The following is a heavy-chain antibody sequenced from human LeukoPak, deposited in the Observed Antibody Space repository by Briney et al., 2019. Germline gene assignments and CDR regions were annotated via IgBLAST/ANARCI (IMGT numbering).Heavy chain of an antibody. CDR2: ISGSGGST. J-gene: IGHJ6*03. D-gene: IGHD4/OR15-4a*01. CDR3: AKRACKGCKGYYYMDV. V-gene: IGHV3-23*01. Sequence: GGPLRLSCAASGFTFSSYAMSWVRQAPGKGLEWVSAISGSGGSTYYADSVKGRFTISRDNSKNTLYLQMDSLRAEDTAVYYCAKRACKGCKGYYYMDVWGKGTTVTVSS. CDR1: GFTFSSYA.